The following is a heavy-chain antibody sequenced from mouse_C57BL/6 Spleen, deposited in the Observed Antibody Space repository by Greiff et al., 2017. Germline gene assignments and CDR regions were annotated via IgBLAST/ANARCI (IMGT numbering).Heavy chain of an antibody. D-gene: IGHD2-3*01. J-gene: IGHJ3*01. V-gene: IGHV1-50*01. CDR1: GYTFTSYW. Sequence: VQLQQPGAELVKPGASVKLSCKASGYTFTSYWMQWVKPRPGQGLEWIGEIDPSDSYTNYKQKFKGKATLTVDTSSSTAYMQLSSLTSEDSAVYYCARWGAYDGFRFAYWGQGTLVTVSA. CDR2: IDPSDSYT. CDR3: ARWGAYDGFRFAY.